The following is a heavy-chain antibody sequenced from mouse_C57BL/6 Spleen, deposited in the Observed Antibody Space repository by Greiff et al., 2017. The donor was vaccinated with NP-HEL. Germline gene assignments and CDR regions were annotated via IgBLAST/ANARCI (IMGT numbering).Heavy chain of an antibody. D-gene: IGHD1-1*01. V-gene: IGHV5-17*01. Sequence: EVQGVESGGGLVKPGGSLKLSCAASGFTFSDYGMHWVRQAPEKGLEWVAYISSGSSTIYYADTVKGRFTISRDNAKNTLFLQMTSLRSEDTAMYYCARGYYGSSSGAMDYWGQGTSVTVSS. CDR2: ISSGSSTI. CDR1: GFTFSDYG. CDR3: ARGYYGSSSGAMDY. J-gene: IGHJ4*01.